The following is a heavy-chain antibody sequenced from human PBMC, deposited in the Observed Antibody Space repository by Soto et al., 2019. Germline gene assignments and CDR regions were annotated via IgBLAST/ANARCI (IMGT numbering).Heavy chain of an antibody. J-gene: IGHJ4*02. D-gene: IGHD3-22*01. CDR3: ARGSYYYDSSGYYYVGDFDY. V-gene: IGHV4-59*12. CDR2: IYYSGST. Sequence: NPSETLSLTCTVPGGSISRYYWSWIRQPPGKGLEWIGYIYYSGSTNYNPSLKSRVTISVDTSKNQFSLKLSSVTAADTAVYYCARGSYYYDSSGYYYVGDFDYWGQGTLVTVSS. CDR1: GGSISRYY.